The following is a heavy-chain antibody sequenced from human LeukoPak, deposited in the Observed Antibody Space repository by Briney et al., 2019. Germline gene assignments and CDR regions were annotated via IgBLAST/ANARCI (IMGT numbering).Heavy chain of an antibody. CDR1: GFPFNIYA. CDR3: AKVLLVGATTQFDY. D-gene: IGHD1-26*01. CDR2: ITGGGSDT. J-gene: IGHJ4*02. Sequence: PGGSLRLSCAASGFPFNIYAMSWVRRAPGKGLECVAGITGGGSDTYYADSVKGRFTIPRDNSKNTLYLQINSLRAEDTAVYYCAKVLLVGATTQFDYWGQGTLVTVSS. V-gene: IGHV3-23*01.